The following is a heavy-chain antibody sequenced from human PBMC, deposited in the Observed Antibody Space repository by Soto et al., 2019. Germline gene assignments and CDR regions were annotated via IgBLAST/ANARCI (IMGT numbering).Heavy chain of an antibody. J-gene: IGHJ6*02. CDR3: ARDSDNSSPGMDV. Sequence: GGSLRLSCAASGFTFSSYAMHWVRQAPGKGLEWVAVISYDGSNKYYADSVKGRFTISRDNSKNTLYLQMNSLRAEDTAVYYCARDSDNSSPGMDVWGQGTTVTVSS. CDR2: ISYDGSNK. CDR1: GFTFSSYA. V-gene: IGHV3-30-3*01. D-gene: IGHD6-6*01.